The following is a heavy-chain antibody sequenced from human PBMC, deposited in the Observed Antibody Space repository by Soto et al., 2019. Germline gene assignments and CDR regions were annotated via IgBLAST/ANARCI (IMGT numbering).Heavy chain of an antibody. CDR1: GGSFSGYY. V-gene: IGHV4-34*01. CDR2: INHSGST. CDR3: ARALSSITIFGVVIIQALDY. D-gene: IGHD3-3*01. Sequence: SETLSLTCAVYGGSFSGYYWRWIRQPPGKGLEWIGEINHSGSTNYNPSLKSRVTISVDTSKNQFSLKLSSVTAADTPVYYCARALSSITIFGVVIIQALDYWGQGTLVTVSS. J-gene: IGHJ4*02.